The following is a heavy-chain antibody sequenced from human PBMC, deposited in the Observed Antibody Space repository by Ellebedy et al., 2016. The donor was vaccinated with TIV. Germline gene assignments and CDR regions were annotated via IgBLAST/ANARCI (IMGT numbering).Heavy chain of an antibody. CDR2: INPSGGST. V-gene: IGHV1-46*01. D-gene: IGHD5-12*01. J-gene: IGHJ4*02. CDR1: GYTFTSYH. Sequence: ASVKVSCKASGYTFTSYHMHWVRQAPGQGLEWMGIINPSGGSTSFPQKFQGRVTITADESTSTAYMELSSLRSEDTAVYYCARHSGYHAISYLAYWGQGTLVTVSS. CDR3: ARHSGYHAISYLAY.